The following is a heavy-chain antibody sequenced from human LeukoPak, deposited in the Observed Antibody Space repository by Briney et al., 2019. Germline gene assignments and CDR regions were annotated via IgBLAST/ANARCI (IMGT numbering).Heavy chain of an antibody. CDR1: GGTFSSYA. D-gene: IGHD5-18*01. V-gene: IGHV1-69*06. J-gene: IGHJ4*02. CDR2: IIPIFGTA. CDR3: ASRMDKGRGYSYGVDY. Sequence: SVKVSCKASGGTFSSYAISWVRQPPGQGLEWMGGIIPIFGTANYAQTFQGRVTITADKSTSTAYMELSSLRSEDTAVYYCASRMDKGRGYSYGVDYWGQGTLVTVSS.